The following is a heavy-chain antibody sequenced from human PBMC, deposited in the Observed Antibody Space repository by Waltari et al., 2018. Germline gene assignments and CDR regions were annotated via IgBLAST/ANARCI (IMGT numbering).Heavy chain of an antibody. CDR2: INHSGST. D-gene: IGHD2-15*01. Sequence: QVQLQQWGAGLLKPSETLSLTCAVYGGSFSGYYWSWIRQPPGKGLEWIGEINHSGSTNYNPSLKGRVTIAVDTSKNQFSLKVNSVTAADTAVYYCARGYCSGDSCSVYFDYWGQGTLVTVSS. CDR1: GGSFSGYY. J-gene: IGHJ4*02. CDR3: ARGYCSGDSCSVYFDY. V-gene: IGHV4-34*02.